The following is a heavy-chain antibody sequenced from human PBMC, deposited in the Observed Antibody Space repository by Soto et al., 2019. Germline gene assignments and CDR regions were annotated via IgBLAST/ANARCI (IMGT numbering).Heavy chain of an antibody. J-gene: IGHJ3*02. CDR2: IYHSGST. CDR3: ARAGETAVPDAFDI. D-gene: IGHD5-18*01. Sequence: SLTCAVSGGSISSSNWWSWVRQPPGKGLEWIGEIYHSGSTNYNPSLKSRVTISVDKSKNQFSLKLSSVTAADTAVYYCARAGETAVPDAFDIWGQGTMVSVSS. V-gene: IGHV4-4*02. CDR1: GGSISSSNW.